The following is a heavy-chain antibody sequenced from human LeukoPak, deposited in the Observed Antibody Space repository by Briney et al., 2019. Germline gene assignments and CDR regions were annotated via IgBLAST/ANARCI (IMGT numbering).Heavy chain of an antibody. D-gene: IGHD6-6*01. V-gene: IGHV4-4*02. CDR1: GGSISSSNW. Sequence: SETLSLTCAVSGGSISSSNWWSWVRQPPGKGLEWIGEIYHSGSTNYNPSLKSRVTISVDTSKNQFSLKLSSVTAADTAVYYCARGEYSSSSGALNWFDPWGQGTLVTVSS. CDR2: IYHSGST. CDR3: ARGEYSSSSGALNWFDP. J-gene: IGHJ5*02.